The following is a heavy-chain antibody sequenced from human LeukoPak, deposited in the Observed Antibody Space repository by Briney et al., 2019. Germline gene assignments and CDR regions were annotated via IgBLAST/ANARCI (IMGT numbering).Heavy chain of an antibody. D-gene: IGHD6-13*01. V-gene: IGHV4-59*01. CDR3: ARVGMGSWYYFDY. J-gene: IGHJ4*02. Sequence: SETLSLTCTVSGLSISSYYWSWIRQPPGKGLEWIGYIYYSGSTNYNPSLKSRVTISVDTPKNQFSLKLSSVTAADTAVYYCARVGMGSWYYFDYWGQGTLVTVSS. CDR1: GLSISSYY. CDR2: IYYSGST.